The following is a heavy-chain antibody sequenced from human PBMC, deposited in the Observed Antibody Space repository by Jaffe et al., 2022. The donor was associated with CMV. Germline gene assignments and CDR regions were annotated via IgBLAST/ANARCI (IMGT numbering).Heavy chain of an antibody. J-gene: IGHJ6*02. CDR3: AREFGHDV. V-gene: IGHV4-31*03. CDR1: GGSISSDGYY. D-gene: IGHD3-10*01. Sequence: VQLQESGPGLVKPSQTLSLTCTVSGGSISSDGYYWSWIRQHPGKGLEWIGHVYYSGNTYYNPSLEGRVTMSLDTSKNQFSLKLRSVTAADTAIYYCAREFGHDVWGQGTTVTVSS. CDR2: VYYSGNT.